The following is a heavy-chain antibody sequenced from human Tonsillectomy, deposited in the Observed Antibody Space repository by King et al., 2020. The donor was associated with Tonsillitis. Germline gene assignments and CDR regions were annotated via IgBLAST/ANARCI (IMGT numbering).Heavy chain of an antibody. D-gene: IGHD4-17*01. CDR3: ASTAPPYYYYYMDV. CDR2: ISYSGSA. Sequence: VQLQESGPGLVKPSQTLSLTCTVPGGSISSAGYYWSWIRQHPGKGLEWIGYISYSGSAYFNPSLKSRVTISLDTSKNQFSLKLSSVTAADTAVYYCASTAPPYYYYYMDVWGKGTTVTVSS. V-gene: IGHV4-31*03. J-gene: IGHJ6*03. CDR1: GGSISSAGYY.